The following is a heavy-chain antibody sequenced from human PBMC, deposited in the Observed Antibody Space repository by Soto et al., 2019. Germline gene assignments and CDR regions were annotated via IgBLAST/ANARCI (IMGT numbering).Heavy chain of an antibody. V-gene: IGHV4-61*01. CDR1: GGSVSSESHY. D-gene: IGHD3-3*01. J-gene: IGHJ6*02. CDR2: IYYTGST. Sequence: ASETLSLTCTVSGGSVSSESHYWSWIRQAPGKGLEWIGYIYYTGSTNYNPSLKGRVTMSVDTSRDQVSLRLRSVTRADTAVYYCPRDQYDFRSGSYYYAMEVWGQGTKVTVSS. CDR3: PRDQYDFRSGSYYYAMEV.